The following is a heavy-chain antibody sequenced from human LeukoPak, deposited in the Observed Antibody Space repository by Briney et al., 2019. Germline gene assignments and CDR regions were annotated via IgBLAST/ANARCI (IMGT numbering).Heavy chain of an antibody. CDR2: INAGNGNT. Sequence: ASVKVSCKASGYTFTSYAMHWVRQAPGQRLEWMGWINAGNGNTKYSQKFQGRVTITRDTSASTAYMELSSLRSEDTAVYYCARGTYYYILTATIPDYWGQGTLVTVSS. D-gene: IGHD3-9*01. V-gene: IGHV1-3*01. J-gene: IGHJ4*02. CDR3: ARGTYYYILTATIPDY. CDR1: GYTFTSYA.